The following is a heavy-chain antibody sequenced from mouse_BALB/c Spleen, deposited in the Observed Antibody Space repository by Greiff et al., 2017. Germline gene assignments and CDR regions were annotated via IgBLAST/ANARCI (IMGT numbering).Heavy chain of an antibody. CDR2: ISDGGSYT. CDR1: GFTFSDYY. Sequence: EVKLMESGGGLVKPGGSLKLSCAASGFTFSDYYMYWVRQTPEKRLEWVATISDGGSYTYYPDSVKGRFTISRDNAKNNLYLQMSSLKSEDTAMYYCARDYDDAMDYWGQGTSGTVSS. D-gene: IGHD2-12*01. V-gene: IGHV5-4*02. J-gene: IGHJ4*01. CDR3: ARDYDDAMDY.